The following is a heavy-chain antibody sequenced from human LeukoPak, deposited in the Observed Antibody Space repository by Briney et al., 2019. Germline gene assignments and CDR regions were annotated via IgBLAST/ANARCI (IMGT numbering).Heavy chain of an antibody. J-gene: IGHJ6*03. D-gene: IGHD2-2*01. CDR3: ARQIVVVPAAMLSYYYYYMDV. V-gene: IGHV1-69*13. CDR1: GGTFSSYA. Sequence: GASVKLSFKAAGGTFSSYAISWLRQAPGQGLEWMGGIVPIFGTANYAQKFQGRVTITADESTSTAYMELSSLGSEDTAVYYCARQIVVVPAAMLSYYYYYMDVWGKGTTVTVSS. CDR2: IVPIFGTA.